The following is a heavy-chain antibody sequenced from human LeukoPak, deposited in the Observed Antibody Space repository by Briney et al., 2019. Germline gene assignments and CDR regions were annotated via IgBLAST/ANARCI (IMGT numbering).Heavy chain of an antibody. CDR2: ISSSSSTI. D-gene: IGHD3-16*02. Sequence: GSLRLSCAASGFTFSSYSMNWVRQAPGKGLEWVSYISSSSSTIYYADSVKGRFTISRDNAKNSLYLQMNSLRDEDTAVYYCARGSTYYDYIWGSYLDDYWGQGTLVTVSS. CDR3: ARGSTYYDYIWGSYLDDY. CDR1: GFTFSSYS. J-gene: IGHJ4*02. V-gene: IGHV3-48*02.